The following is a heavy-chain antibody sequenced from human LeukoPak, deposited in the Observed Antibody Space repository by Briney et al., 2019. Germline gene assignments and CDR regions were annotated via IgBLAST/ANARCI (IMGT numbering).Heavy chain of an antibody. J-gene: IGHJ6*03. D-gene: IGHD3-22*01. CDR3: ARGDSSGYYSYYYYYYMDA. Sequence: PSETLSLTCAVYGGSFSGYYWSWIRQPPGKGLEWIGYFSYSGSTNYNPSLKSRVTISVDTSKNQFSLRLSSVTAADTAMYYCARGDSSGYYSYYYYYYMDAWGKGTTVTVSS. CDR2: FSYSGST. V-gene: IGHV4-59*01. CDR1: GGSFSGYY.